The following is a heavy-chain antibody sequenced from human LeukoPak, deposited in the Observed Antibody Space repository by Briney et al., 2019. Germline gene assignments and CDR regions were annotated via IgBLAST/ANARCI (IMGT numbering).Heavy chain of an antibody. J-gene: IGHJ4*02. CDR1: GFSFTSYW. Sequence: GESLKISCKGSGFSFTSYWIAWVRQMPGKGLEWMGIIYPGDSDTRYSPSFQGQVTISADKSISTAYLQWSSLKASDTAMYYCARSGYSYLYYFDYWGQGTLVTVSS. CDR3: ARSGYSYLYYFDY. V-gene: IGHV5-51*01. CDR2: IYPGDSDT. D-gene: IGHD5-18*01.